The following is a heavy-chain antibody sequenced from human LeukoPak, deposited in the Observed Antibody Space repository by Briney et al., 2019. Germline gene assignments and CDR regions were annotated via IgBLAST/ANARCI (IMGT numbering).Heavy chain of an antibody. CDR3: ALGYCSGGSCYFDAFDI. V-gene: IGHV4-34*08. CDR1: GFTVSSNY. Sequence: GSLRLSCAASGFTVSSNYMSWVRQAPGKGLEWIGEINHSGSTNYNPSLKSRVTISVDTSKNQFSLKLSSVTAADTAVYYCALGYCSGGSCYFDAFDIWGQGTMVTVSS. D-gene: IGHD2-15*01. J-gene: IGHJ3*02. CDR2: INHSGST.